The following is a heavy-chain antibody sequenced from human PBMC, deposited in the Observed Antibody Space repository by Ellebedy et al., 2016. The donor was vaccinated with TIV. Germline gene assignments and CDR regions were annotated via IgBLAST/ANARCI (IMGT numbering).Heavy chain of an antibody. V-gene: IGHV3-21*01. CDR2: ISSSSSYI. CDR1: GFTFSSYS. J-gene: IGHJ4*02. CDR3: ARDNSPNIAVAGVDY. D-gene: IGHD6-19*01. Sequence: GGSLRLSXAASGFTFSSYSMNWVRQAPGKGLEWVSSISSSSSYIYYADSVKGRFTISRDNAKNSLYLQMNSLRAEDTAVYYCARDNSPNIAVAGVDYWGQGTLVTVSS.